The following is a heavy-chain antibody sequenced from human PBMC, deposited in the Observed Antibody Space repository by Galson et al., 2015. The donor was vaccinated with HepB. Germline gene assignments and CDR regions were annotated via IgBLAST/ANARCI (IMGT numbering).Heavy chain of an antibody. CDR2: IIPLFGKA. CDR1: GDIFSNFA. CDR3: ARGRHGFSYGQKDY. D-gene: IGHD5-18*01. J-gene: IGHJ4*02. Sequence: SVKVSCKASGDIFSNFAISWVRQAPGQGLEWMGGIIPLFGKANYAQKFQGRLTVTADESTTTAYMELSSLRSDDTAVYYCARGRHGFSYGQKDYWGQGTLVIVSS. V-gene: IGHV1-69*13.